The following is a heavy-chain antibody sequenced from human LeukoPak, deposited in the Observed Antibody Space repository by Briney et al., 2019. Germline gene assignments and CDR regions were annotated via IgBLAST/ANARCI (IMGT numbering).Heavy chain of an antibody. CDR1: GFTFSNYA. CDR2: IRDSGGNT. J-gene: IGHJ3*01. V-gene: IGHV3-23*01. Sequence: GGSLRLSCAASGFTFSNYALVWVRQAPGKGLEWVSTIRDSGGNTNYADAVKGRFTISRDNSKNTLYLQMNGLRADDTRVYYCGRDPNGDYVGALEFWGKKTMLTLSS. D-gene: IGHD4-17*01. CDR3: GRDPNGDYVGALEF.